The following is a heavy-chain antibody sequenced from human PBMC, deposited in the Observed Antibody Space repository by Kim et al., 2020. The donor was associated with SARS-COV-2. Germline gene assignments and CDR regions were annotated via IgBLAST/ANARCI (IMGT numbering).Heavy chain of an antibody. CDR3: AGHPRMTTMLVVPDV. CDR2: IKEDGSAK. CDR1: GFSFTNFW. D-gene: IGHD3-22*01. V-gene: IGHV3-7*01. Sequence: GGSLRLSCAASGFSFTNFWMSWVRRAPGKGLEWVANIKEDGSAKYYVDSVKGRFTISRDNAQNSLYLQMDSLRAEDTAVYYCAGHPRMTTMLVVPDVWGQGTTVTVSS. J-gene: IGHJ6*02.